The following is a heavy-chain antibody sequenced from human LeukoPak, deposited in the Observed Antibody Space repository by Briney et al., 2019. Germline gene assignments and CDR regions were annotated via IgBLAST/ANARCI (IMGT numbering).Heavy chain of an antibody. CDR1: GDSISSYY. V-gene: IGHV4-59*01. J-gene: IGHJ5*02. D-gene: IGHD2-15*01. CDR3: ARDLCSGGSCYPGWLDP. CDR2: IYYSGST. Sequence: SETLSLTCTVSGDSISSYYWSWIRQPPGKGLEWIGYIYYSGSTIYNPSLNSRVTISVDTSKNQFSLKLSSVTPADTAVYYCARDLCSGGSCYPGWLDPWGQGTLVTVSS.